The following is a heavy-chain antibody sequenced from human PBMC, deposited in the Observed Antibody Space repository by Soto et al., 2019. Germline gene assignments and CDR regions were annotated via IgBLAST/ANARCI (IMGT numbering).Heavy chain of an antibody. CDR1: GFTFSGYS. D-gene: IGHD3-9*01. Sequence: PGGSLRLSCAASGFTFSGYSVNWVCQAPGKGLEWVSYISSGSKTIYYAESVKGRFTVSRDNARNSQYLQMNSLRDEDTAVYYCAREDILGVRSFDYWGQGTLVTVSS. CDR3: AREDILGVRSFDY. V-gene: IGHV3-48*02. J-gene: IGHJ4*02. CDR2: ISSGSKTI.